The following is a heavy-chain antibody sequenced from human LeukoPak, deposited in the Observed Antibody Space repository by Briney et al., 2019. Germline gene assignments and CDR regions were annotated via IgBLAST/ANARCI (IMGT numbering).Heavy chain of an antibody. Sequence: GGSLRLSCAASGFTFTTYAMSWVRQAPGKGLEWVSAISGGGGSTYYADSVKGRFTISRDNPKNTLYLQMNSLRVEDTAVYYCANFYYFDYWGQGTLVTVSS. CDR2: ISGGGGST. V-gene: IGHV3-23*01. CDR1: GFTFTTYA. J-gene: IGHJ4*02. CDR3: ANFYYFDY.